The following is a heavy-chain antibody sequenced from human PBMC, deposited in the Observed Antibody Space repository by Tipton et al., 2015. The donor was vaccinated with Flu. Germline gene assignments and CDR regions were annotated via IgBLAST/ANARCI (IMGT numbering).Heavy chain of an antibody. D-gene: IGHD6-19*01. CDR2: IREDGNEK. V-gene: IGHV3-7*01. Sequence: AVSGFTLSAYSMSWVRQAPGKGLEWVANIREDGNEKHYVDSVKGRFTISRDTAQNSLYLQMNSLRSEDTALYYCAKGVGGYIRGWFTFGNWGQGTMVTVSS. CDR3: AKGVGGYIRGWFTFGN. CDR1: GFTLSAYS. J-gene: IGHJ4*02.